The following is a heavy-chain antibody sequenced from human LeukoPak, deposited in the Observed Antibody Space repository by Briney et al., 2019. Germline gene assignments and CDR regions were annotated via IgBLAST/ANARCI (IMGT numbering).Heavy chain of an antibody. D-gene: IGHD5-12*01. J-gene: IGHJ4*02. V-gene: IGHV3-23*01. CDR1: GFTFSSYG. Sequence: PGGSLRFSCAASGFTFSSYGMSWVRQAPGKGLEWVSATSGSGGSTYYADSVKGRFTISRDNSKNTLYLQMNSLRAEDTAVYYCASGWGDIVATGFDYWGQGTLVTVSS. CDR3: ASGWGDIVATGFDY. CDR2: TSGSGGST.